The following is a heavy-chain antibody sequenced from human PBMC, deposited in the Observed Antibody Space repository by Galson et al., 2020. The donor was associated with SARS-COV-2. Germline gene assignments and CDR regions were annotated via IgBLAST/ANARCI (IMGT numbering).Heavy chain of an antibody. CDR3: ARYGGNSVWYFVL. D-gene: IGHD2-21*01. J-gene: IGHJ2*01. CDR2: ISHSGST. Sequence: SETLSLTCAVHGGSFSGYYWTWLRQPPGKGLEWIGEISHSGSTNYNPSLESRVTISLDTSNSQFSLKVTSVTAADTAIYYCARYGGNSVWYFVLWGRGTLVTVSS. V-gene: IGHV4-34*01. CDR1: GGSFSGYY.